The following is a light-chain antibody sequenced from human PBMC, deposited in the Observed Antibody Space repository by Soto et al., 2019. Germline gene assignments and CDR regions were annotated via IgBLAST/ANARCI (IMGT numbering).Light chain of an antibody. CDR3: QQRSLGT. V-gene: IGKV3-11*01. CDR1: QSVSGY. CDR2: DVS. Sequence: IVLTPSPATLSLSPGERATLSCRASQSVSGYLAWYQQKPGQAPRLLIYDVSSRATGIPARFSGSGSGTDFTLTISGLEPEDVAVYYCQQRSLGTFGPGTKVDIK. J-gene: IGKJ3*01.